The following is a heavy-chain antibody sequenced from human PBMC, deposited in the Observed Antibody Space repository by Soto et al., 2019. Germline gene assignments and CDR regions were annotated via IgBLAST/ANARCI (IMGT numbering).Heavy chain of an antibody. J-gene: IGHJ6*02. V-gene: IGHV4-39*01. CDR1: GGSISSSSYY. D-gene: IGHD2-2*01. CDR2: IYYSGST. Sequence: SETLSLTCTVSGGSISSSSYYWGWIRQPPGKGLEWIGSIYYSGSTYYNPSLKSRVTISVDTSKNQFSLKLSSVTAADTAVYYCASRRPAAKVWGMDVWGQGXTVTVSS. CDR3: ASRRPAAKVWGMDV.